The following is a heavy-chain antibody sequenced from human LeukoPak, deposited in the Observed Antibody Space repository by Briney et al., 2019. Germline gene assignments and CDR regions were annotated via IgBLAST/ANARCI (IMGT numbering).Heavy chain of an antibody. CDR3: AREDYADSGGVDS. D-gene: IGHD4-17*01. CDR1: GFTFSRYH. V-gene: IGHV3-33*01. Sequence: GRSLRLSCAASGFTFSRYHMHWVRQAPGKGLEWVAVMWLDESHKDYAESVKGRFTISRDNSKNTLYLEMSSLRAEHTAVYYCAREDYADSGGVDSWGQGTLVTVSS. CDR2: MWLDESHK. J-gene: IGHJ4*02.